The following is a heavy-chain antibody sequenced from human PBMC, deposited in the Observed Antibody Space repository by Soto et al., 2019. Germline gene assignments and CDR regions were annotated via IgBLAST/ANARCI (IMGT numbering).Heavy chain of an antibody. CDR2: IYYSGST. D-gene: IGHD1-26*01. Sequence: QVQLQESGPGLVKPSETLSLTCTVSGGSVSSGSYYWSWIRQPPGKGLEWIGYIYYSGSTNYNPSLKSRGPISVDTSKTQFSLKLSSVTAADTAVYYCARRGARAGATDDWGQGTLVTVSS. V-gene: IGHV4-61*01. CDR1: GGSVSSGSYY. J-gene: IGHJ4*02. CDR3: ARRGARAGATDD.